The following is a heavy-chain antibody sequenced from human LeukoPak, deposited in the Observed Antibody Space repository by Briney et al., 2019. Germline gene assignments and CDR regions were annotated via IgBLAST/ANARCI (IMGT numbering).Heavy chain of an antibody. J-gene: IGHJ3*02. V-gene: IGHV3-48*02. CDR2: ISGSSRPI. D-gene: IGHD1-26*01. Sequence: PGGSLRLSCAASGFTFSSYSMNWVRQAPGRGLEWVSYISGSSRPIYYADSVKGRFTISRDNAKNSLYLQMNSLRDEDTAVYYCASTARYSGSYYGFESSAFDIWGQGTMVTVSS. CDR1: GFTFSSYS. CDR3: ASTARYSGSYYGFESSAFDI.